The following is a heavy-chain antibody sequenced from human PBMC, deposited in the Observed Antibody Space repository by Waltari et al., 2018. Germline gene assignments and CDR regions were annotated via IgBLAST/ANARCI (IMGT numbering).Heavy chain of an antibody. D-gene: IGHD3-3*01. Sequence: QLQLQESGPGLVKPSETLSLTCTVSGGSISSSSYYWGWIRQPPGKGLECIGSIYYSGSTYYNTSLKSRVTISVDTSKNQFSLKLSSVTAADTAVYYCARPQSGWYFDLWGRGTLVTVAS. V-gene: IGHV4-39*07. J-gene: IGHJ2*01. CDR3: ARPQSGWYFDL. CDR1: GGSISSSSYY. CDR2: IYYSGST.